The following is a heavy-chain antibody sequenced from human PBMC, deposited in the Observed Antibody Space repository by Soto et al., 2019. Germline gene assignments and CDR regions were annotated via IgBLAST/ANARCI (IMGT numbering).Heavy chain of an antibody. D-gene: IGHD3-3*01. V-gene: IGHV1-69*14. CDR1: GGTFSSYA. CDR2: IIPIFGTA. J-gene: IGHJ6*02. Sequence: QVQLVQSGAEVKKPGSSVKVSCKASGGTFSSYAISWVRQAPGQGLEWMGGIIPIFGTANYAQKFQGRVTIPADKSRXTAYMELSSLRSEDTAVYYCARARFLGDYYYGMDVWGQGTTVTVSS. CDR3: ARARFLGDYYYGMDV.